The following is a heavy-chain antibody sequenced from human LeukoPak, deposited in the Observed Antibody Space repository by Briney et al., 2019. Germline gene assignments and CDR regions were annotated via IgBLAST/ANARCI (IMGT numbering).Heavy chain of an antibody. CDR1: GYTFTSYA. V-gene: IGHV1-18*01. CDR2: ISTYNGNT. Sequence: ASVKVSCKASGYTFTSYAMNWLRQAPGQGLEWMGWISTYNGNTNYAQKLQGRVTMTTDTSTSTAYMELRSLISDDAAVYYCARGDDYGDYWGLYWGQGTLVTVSS. D-gene: IGHD4-17*01. J-gene: IGHJ4*02. CDR3: ARGDDYGDYWGLY.